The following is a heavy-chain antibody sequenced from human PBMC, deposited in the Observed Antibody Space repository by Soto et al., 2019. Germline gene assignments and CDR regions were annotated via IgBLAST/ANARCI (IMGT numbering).Heavy chain of an antibody. CDR3: ARDKRGHYYYYGMDV. CDR2: IIPILGIA. Sequence: ASVKVSCKASGGTFSSYTISWVRQAPGQGLEWMGRIIPILGIANYAQKFQGRVTMTADKSTNTASMELSSLRSDDTAVYYCARDKRGHYYYYGMDVWGQGTTVTVSS. CDR1: GGTFSSYT. D-gene: IGHD3-10*01. V-gene: IGHV1-69*04. J-gene: IGHJ6*02.